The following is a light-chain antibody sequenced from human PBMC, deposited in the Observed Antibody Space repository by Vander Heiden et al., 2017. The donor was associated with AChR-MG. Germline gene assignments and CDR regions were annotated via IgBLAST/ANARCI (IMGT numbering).Light chain of an antibody. V-gene: IGLV2-14*01. CDR1: SSDVGGYDY. CDR2: DVT. J-gene: IGLJ3*02. CDR3: SSYTTSSSQGV. Sequence: QSALTQPASVSGSPGQSITISCTGTSSDVGGYDYVSWYQQHPGKAPKLMIYDVTNRPLGVSNRFSGSKSGNTASLTISGLQAEDEADYYCSSYTTSSSQGVFGGGTKLTVL.